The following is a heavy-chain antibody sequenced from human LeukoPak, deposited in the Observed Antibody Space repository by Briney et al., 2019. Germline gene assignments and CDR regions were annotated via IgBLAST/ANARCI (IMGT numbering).Heavy chain of an antibody. CDR1: GYSFTNYW. CDR2: IYPGDSDT. Sequence: GESLKISCKGSGYSFTNYWIAWVRQMPGKGLEWMGIIYPGDSDTRYSPSFQGQVTISTDKSISTAYLQWSSLKASDTAMYYCARHHDSSAYDFDYWGQGTLVTVSS. J-gene: IGHJ4*02. D-gene: IGHD3-22*01. CDR3: ARHHDSSAYDFDY. V-gene: IGHV5-51*01.